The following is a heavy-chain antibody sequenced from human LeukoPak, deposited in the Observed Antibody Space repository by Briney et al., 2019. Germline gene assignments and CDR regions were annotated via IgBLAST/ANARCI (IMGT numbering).Heavy chain of an antibody. D-gene: IGHD2-15*01. V-gene: IGHV1-69*13. CDR3: AGTVVDYGMDV. J-gene: IGHJ6*02. CDR1: GGTFSSYA. Sequence: GASVKVSCKASGGTFSSYAISWVRQAPGQGLEWMGGIIPIFGTANYAQKFQGRVAITADESTSTAYMELSSLRSEDTAVYYCAGTVVDYGMDVWGQGTTVTVSS. CDR2: IIPIFGTA.